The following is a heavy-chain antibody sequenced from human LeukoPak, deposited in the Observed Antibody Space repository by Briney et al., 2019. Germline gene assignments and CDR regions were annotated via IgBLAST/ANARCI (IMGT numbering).Heavy chain of an antibody. J-gene: IGHJ4*02. CDR3: ARGPGVFCSSTSCYLVLRMFDY. Sequence: SETLSLTCTVSGGSISSYYWSWIRQPAGKGLEWIGRIYTSGSTNYNPSLKSRVTISVDTSKNQFSLKLSSVTAADTAVYYCARGPGVFCSSTSCYLVLRMFDYWGQGTLVTVSS. V-gene: IGHV4-4*07. D-gene: IGHD2-2*01. CDR2: IYTSGST. CDR1: GGSISSYY.